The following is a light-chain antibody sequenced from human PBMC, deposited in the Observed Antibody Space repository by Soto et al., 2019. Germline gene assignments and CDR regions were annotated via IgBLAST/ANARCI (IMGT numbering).Light chain of an antibody. V-gene: IGKV3-20*01. Sequence: IVLTQSPGTLSLSPGERATLSCRASQSVSSYLAWYQQKPGQAPRLLIYDASSRATGIPDRFSGSGSGTDFTLTISRLEPEDFAVYYCQQYGSSFGQGTRLEIK. CDR1: QSVSSY. CDR3: QQYGSS. CDR2: DAS. J-gene: IGKJ5*01.